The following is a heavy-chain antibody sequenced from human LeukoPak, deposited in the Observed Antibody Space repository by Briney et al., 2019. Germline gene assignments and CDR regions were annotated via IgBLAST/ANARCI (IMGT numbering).Heavy chain of an antibody. D-gene: IGHD6-19*01. V-gene: IGHV4-39*07. Sequence: SETLSLTCTVSGGSISSSSYYWGWIRQPPGKGLEWIGSIYYSGSTYYNPSLKSRVTISVDTSKNQFSLKLSSVTAADTAVYYCARDLSSGWYGAYYYYGMDVWGQGTTVTVSS. CDR3: ARDLSSGWYGAYYYYGMDV. J-gene: IGHJ6*02. CDR2: IYYSGST. CDR1: GGSISSSSYY.